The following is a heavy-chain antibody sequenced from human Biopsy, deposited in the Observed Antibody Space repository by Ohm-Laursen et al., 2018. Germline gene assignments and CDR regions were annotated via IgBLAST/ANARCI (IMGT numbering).Heavy chain of an antibody. CDR2: VYYTGST. D-gene: IGHD3-10*01. Sequence: SDTLSFTCTVSGDSISSYYWSWIRQPPGKGLQWIGYVYYTGSTDYNPSLQSRVTISVDTSKNHFPLRLRSVTPADTAIYYCARGEAGVYDALDIWGQGTMVIVSS. J-gene: IGHJ3*02. V-gene: IGHV4-59*07. CDR3: ARGEAGVYDALDI. CDR1: GDSISSYY.